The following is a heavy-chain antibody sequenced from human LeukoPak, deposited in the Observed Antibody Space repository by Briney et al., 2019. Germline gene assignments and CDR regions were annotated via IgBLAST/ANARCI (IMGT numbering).Heavy chain of an antibody. V-gene: IGHV3-33*01. Sequence: GRSLRLSCAASGFTFSTYAMYWVRQAPGKGLEWGAIIWYDGTNIQYADSVKGRFTISRDNSKNTLYLQMNSLRAEDTAVYYCATVDSGSYYSRKFDYWGQGTLVTVSS. J-gene: IGHJ4*01. CDR3: ATVDSGSYYSRKFDY. CDR2: IWYDGTNI. CDR1: GFTFSTYA. D-gene: IGHD1-26*01.